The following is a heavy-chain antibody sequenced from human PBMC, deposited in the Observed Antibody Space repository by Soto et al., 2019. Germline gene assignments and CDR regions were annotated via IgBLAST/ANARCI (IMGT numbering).Heavy chain of an antibody. CDR2: INHSGST. Sequence: QVQLQQWGAGLLKPSETLSLTCAVYGGSFSGYYWSWIRQPPGKGLEWIGEINHSGSTNYNPSLKSRVTISVDTSKNQFSLKLSSVTAADTAAYYCASRLVASSRVAFDIWGQGTMVTVSS. CDR3: ASRLVASSRVAFDI. CDR1: GGSFSGYY. J-gene: IGHJ3*02. V-gene: IGHV4-34*01. D-gene: IGHD2-2*01.